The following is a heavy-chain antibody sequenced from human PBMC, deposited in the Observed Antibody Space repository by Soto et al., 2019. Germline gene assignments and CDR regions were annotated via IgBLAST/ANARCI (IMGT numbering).Heavy chain of an antibody. CDR3: AKGGPAAMLSFDP. D-gene: IGHD2-2*01. V-gene: IGHV3-48*01. Sequence: GGSLRLSCEASGFTFSNYGINWVRQAPGKGLEWVSHISSSSSTIYYAESVKGRFSISRDNAKNSLYLQMTSLRGEDTAVYYCAKGGPAAMLSFDPWGQGTLVTVSS. CDR1: GFTFSNYG. J-gene: IGHJ5*02. CDR2: ISSSSSTI.